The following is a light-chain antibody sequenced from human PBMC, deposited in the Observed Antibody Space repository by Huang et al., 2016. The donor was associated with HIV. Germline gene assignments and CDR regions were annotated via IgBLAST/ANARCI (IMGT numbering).Light chain of an antibody. CDR1: QDIARF. CDR2: DAS. V-gene: IGKV1-33*01. CDR3: QQYDGLPPWT. J-gene: IGKJ1*01. Sequence: DIQMTQSPSSLSASIGDKVTITCQATQDIARFLNWYQQKPGQAPKLLIYDASTLQTGVPSGFSGSGSGTDFSFTISSLQPEDIATYYCQQYDGLPPWTFGQGTKVEIQ.